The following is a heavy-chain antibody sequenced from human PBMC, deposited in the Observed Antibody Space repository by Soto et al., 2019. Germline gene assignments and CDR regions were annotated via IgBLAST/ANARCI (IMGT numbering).Heavy chain of an antibody. J-gene: IGHJ3*02. D-gene: IGHD3-22*01. CDR1: GGPFSSYA. Sequence: SGKVCFKTSGGPFSSYAISWVRQAPGQGLEWMGGIIPIFGTANYAQKFQGRVTITADESTSTAYMELSSLRSEDTAVYYCARGPYYYDSSGTGAFDIWGQGTMVTVSS. CDR3: ARGPYYYDSSGTGAFDI. CDR2: IIPIFGTA. V-gene: IGHV1-69*13.